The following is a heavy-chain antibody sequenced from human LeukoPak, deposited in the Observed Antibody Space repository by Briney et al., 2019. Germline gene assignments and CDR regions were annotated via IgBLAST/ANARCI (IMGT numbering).Heavy chain of an antibody. V-gene: IGHV3-7*01. CDR3: VNLGYSD. J-gene: IGHJ4*02. D-gene: IGHD5-12*01. Sequence: PGGSLRLSCEASGFSFSAAWMTWVRQAPGKGLEWVATIKNDGSDKYYVDSVKGRFTLSRDNAKSLVYLQMNSLRVEDTAVYYCVNLGYSDGGQGTLVTVSS. CDR1: GFSFSAAW. CDR2: IKNDGSDK.